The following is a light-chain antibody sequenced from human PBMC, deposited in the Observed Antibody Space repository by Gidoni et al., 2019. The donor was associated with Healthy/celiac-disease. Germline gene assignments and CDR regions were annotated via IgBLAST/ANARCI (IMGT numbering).Light chain of an antibody. V-gene: IGKV3-20*01. CDR3: QQYGSSPLT. CDR2: GAS. J-gene: IGKJ3*01. Sequence: EIVLTQSPGNLSLSPGESATLSCRASQSVSSSYLAWYQQKPGQAPRLLIYGASSRATGIPDRFSGSGSGTDFTLTISRLEAEDFAVYYCQQYGSSPLTFGPXTKVDIK. CDR1: QSVSSSY.